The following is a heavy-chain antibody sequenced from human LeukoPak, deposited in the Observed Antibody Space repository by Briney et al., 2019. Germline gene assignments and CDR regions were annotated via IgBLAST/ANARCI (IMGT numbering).Heavy chain of an antibody. CDR1: GYTFTSYG. V-gene: IGHV1-18*01. CDR3: ARDFGYCGSTSCPPDY. J-gene: IGHJ4*02. Sequence: ASVKVSCKASGYTFTSYGISWVRQAPGQGLEWMGWISAYNGNTNYAQKLQGRVTMTTDTSTSTAYMELRSLRSDDTAVYYCARDFGYCGSTSCPPDYWGQGTLVTVSS. D-gene: IGHD2-2*01. CDR2: ISAYNGNT.